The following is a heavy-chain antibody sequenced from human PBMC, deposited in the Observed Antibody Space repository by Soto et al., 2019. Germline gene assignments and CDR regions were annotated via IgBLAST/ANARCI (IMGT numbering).Heavy chain of an antibody. CDR3: ARIPGSRDAFDI. CDR2: IDWDDDK. Sequence: SGPTLVNPTQTLTLTCTFSGFSLSTSGMRVSWIRQPPGKALEWLARIDWDDDKFYSTSLKPRLTISKDTSKNQAVLTMTNMDSADTATYYCARIPGSRDAFDIWGQGTMVTVSS. CDR1: GFSLSTSGMR. J-gene: IGHJ3*02. D-gene: IGHD3-10*01. V-gene: IGHV2-70*04.